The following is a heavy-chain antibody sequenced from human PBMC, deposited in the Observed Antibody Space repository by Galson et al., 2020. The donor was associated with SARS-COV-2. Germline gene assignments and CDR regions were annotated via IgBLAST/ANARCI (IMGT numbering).Heavy chain of an antibody. J-gene: IGHJ6*02. V-gene: IGHV3-30*04. CDR2: ISYDETNK. CDR1: GFPFNIYA. Sequence: GGSLRLSCAASGFPFNIYAMHWVRQAPGKGLEWVAVISYDETNKSYADSVKGRFTISRDNSKNTLYLHMNSLRAEDTAVYYCARDSKVVMVRGVDYYYYYGMDVWGQGTTVTVSS. CDR3: ARDSKVVMVRGVDYYYYYGMDV. D-gene: IGHD3-10*01.